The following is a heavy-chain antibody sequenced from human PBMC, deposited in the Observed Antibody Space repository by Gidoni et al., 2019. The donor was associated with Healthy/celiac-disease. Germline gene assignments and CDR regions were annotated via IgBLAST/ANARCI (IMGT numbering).Heavy chain of an antibody. J-gene: IGHJ4*02. CDR1: GYTFTSYG. Sequence: QVQLVQSGAEVRKPGASVKVSCKASGYTFTSYGISWVRQAPGQGLEWMGWISGYNVDTNYAQKFQGRVTMTTDTTTSTAYMELRSLRFDDTAVYYCASGGSSGWYVDYWGQGTLVTVSS. CDR3: ASGGSSGWYVDY. V-gene: IGHV1-18*04. D-gene: IGHD6-19*01. CDR2: ISGYNVDT.